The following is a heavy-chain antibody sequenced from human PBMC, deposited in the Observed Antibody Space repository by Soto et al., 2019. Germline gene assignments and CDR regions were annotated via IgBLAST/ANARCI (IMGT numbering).Heavy chain of an antibody. V-gene: IGHV3-7*01. CDR2: IKQDGSEK. Sequence: EVQLVESGGGLVQPGGSLRLSCAASGFTFSSYWMSWVRQAPGKGLEWVANIKQDGSEKYYVDSVKGRFTISRDNAKNSLYLQMNSLRAEDTAVYYCARIPVVVVGWVPECWFDHWGKGTLVTVSS. CDR3: ARIPVVVVGWVPECWFDH. CDR1: GFTFSSYW. D-gene: IGHD2-21*01. J-gene: IGHJ5*02.